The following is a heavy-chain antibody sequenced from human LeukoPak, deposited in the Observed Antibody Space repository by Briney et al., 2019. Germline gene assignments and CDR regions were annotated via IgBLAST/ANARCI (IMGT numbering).Heavy chain of an antibody. CDR3: TTVDTTMV. J-gene: IGHJ4*02. V-gene: IGHV3-73*01. CDR2: IRSKANSYAT. CDR1: GFTFSAST. Sequence: GGSLRLSCAASGFTFSASTMHWVRQASGKGLEWVGRIRSKANSYATAYAASVKGRFTISRDDSKNTAYPQMNSLETEDTAVYYCTTVDTTMVWGQGTLVTVSS. D-gene: IGHD5-18*01.